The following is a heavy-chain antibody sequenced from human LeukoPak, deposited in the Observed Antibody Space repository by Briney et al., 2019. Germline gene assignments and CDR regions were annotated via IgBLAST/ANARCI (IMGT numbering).Heavy chain of an antibody. V-gene: IGHV4-59*08. Sequence: PPETLSLTSTVSGGSISSYYWSWIRQPPGKVLEWIGYIYDSASTNYNPSLKSRVTISVDTSKNQFSLKLSSVTAADTAVYYCARQSFRVDPWGQGTLVTV. CDR3: ARQSFRVDP. CDR1: GGSISSYY. J-gene: IGHJ5*02. CDR2: IYDSAST.